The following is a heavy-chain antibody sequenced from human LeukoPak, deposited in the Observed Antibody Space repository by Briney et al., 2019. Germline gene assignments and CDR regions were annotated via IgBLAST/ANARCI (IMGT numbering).Heavy chain of an antibody. J-gene: IGHJ4*02. CDR1: GGTFSSYA. D-gene: IGHD3-22*01. CDR2: IIPILGIA. V-gene: IGHV1-69*04. CDR3: AREKIVVVIFDY. Sequence: SVKVSCKASGGTFSSYAISWVRQAPGQGLEWMGRIIPILGIANYAQKFQGRVTITADKSTSTAYMELSSLRSEDTAVYYYAREKIVVVIFDYWGQGTLVTVSS.